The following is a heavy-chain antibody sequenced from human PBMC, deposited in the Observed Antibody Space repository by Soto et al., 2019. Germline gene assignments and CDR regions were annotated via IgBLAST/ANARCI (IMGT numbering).Heavy chain of an antibody. J-gene: IGHJ4*02. V-gene: IGHV3-23*01. CDR2: ISGSGGST. D-gene: IGHD6-19*01. Sequence: GGSLRLSCAASGFTFSSYAMSWVRQAPGKGLEWVSAISGSGGSTYYADSVKGRSTISRDNSKNTLYLQMNSLRAEDTAVYYCAKDPAIAVAGGDYWGQGTLVTVSS. CDR1: GFTFSSYA. CDR3: AKDPAIAVAGGDY.